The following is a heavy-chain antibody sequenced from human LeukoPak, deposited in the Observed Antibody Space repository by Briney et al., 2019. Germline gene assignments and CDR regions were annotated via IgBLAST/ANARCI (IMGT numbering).Heavy chain of an antibody. V-gene: IGHV4-31*03. J-gene: IGHJ3*02. Sequence: SETLSLTCTVSGGSISSGGYYWSWIRQHPGKGLEWIGYIYYSGSTYYNPSLKSRVTISVDTSKNQFSLKLSSVTAADTAVYYWARGVGNFYDRRGPRDCFDIWGQGTMVTVSS. CDR1: GGSISSGGYY. CDR2: IYYSGST. CDR3: ARGVGNFYDRRGPRDCFDI. D-gene: IGHD3-22*01.